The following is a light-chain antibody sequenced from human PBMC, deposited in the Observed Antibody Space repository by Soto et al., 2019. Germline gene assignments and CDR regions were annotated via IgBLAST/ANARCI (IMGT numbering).Light chain of an antibody. CDR3: QQYGSSPYT. CDR2: GAS. Sequence: EIVLTQSPGTLSLSRGERATLSCRASQSVSSTYLAWYQQKPRQAPRLLIYGASIRATGVPDRFSGSGSGTDFTLTISRLEPEDFAVYYCQQYGSSPYTFGQGTKLEIK. CDR1: QSVSSTY. J-gene: IGKJ2*01. V-gene: IGKV3-20*01.